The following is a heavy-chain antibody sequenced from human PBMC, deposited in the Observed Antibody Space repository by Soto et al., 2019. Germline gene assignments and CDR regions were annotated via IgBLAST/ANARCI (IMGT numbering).Heavy chain of an antibody. CDR2: IFHTGNT. CDR1: GGSISSRNW. Sequence: QLQLQESGPGLVKPSGTLSLTCAVSGGSISSRNWWTWVRQTPGKGLEWIGEIFHTGNTKYNPSLQSRVTISLDQSNNRFTLRLSSVTAADTAVYYCARILTTLTTYGLDVWGQGTTVTVSS. J-gene: IGHJ6*02. CDR3: ARILTTLTTYGLDV. V-gene: IGHV4-4*02. D-gene: IGHD4-17*01.